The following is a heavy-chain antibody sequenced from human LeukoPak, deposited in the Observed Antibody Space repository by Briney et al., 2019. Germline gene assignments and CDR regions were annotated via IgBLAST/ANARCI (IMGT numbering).Heavy chain of an antibody. CDR2: IIPILGIA. D-gene: IGHD3-22*01. CDR1: GGTFSSYT. CDR3: ARLSDSSGYYYLQDFDY. J-gene: IGHJ4*02. V-gene: IGHV1-69*02. Sequence: SVKVSCKASGGTFSSYTISWVRQAPGQGLEWMGRIIPILGIANYAQKFQGRVTITADKSASTAYMELSSLRSEDTAVYYCARLSDSSGYYYLQDFDYWGQGTLVTVSS.